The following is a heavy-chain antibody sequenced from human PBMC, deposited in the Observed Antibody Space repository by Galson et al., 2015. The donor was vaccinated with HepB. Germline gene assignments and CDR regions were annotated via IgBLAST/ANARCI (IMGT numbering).Heavy chain of an antibody. CDR3: ARGHGLFV. CDR1: GFTFSDYW. J-gene: IGHJ6*04. V-gene: IGHV3-7*01. D-gene: IGHD2-8*01. CDR2: IEEDGTEK. Sequence: SLRLSCAASGFTFSDYWMTWVRQIPGKGLQWVANIEEDGTEKNYVDSVRGRFTISRDNVQDSLYLQMNSLRVEDTAVYYCARGHGLFVWGKGTTVTVSS.